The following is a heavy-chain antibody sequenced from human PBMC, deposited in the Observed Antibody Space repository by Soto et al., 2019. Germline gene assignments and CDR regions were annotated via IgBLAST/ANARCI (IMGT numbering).Heavy chain of an antibody. J-gene: IGHJ5*02. CDR3: VRDVGGSGWFDP. Sequence: SETLSLTCTVSGISIDNYYCSWIRQSAGKGLEWIGRIYSSGTTNYNPSLKSRVTMSVDMSKSQFSLNVRSVTAADTAVYYCVRDVGGSGWFDPWGQGTLVTVSS. CDR1: GISIDNYY. V-gene: IGHV4-4*07. CDR2: IYSSGTT.